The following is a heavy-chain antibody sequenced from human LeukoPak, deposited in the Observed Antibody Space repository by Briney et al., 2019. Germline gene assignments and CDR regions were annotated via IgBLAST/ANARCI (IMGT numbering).Heavy chain of an antibody. CDR2: INLNSGGT. CDR1: GYTFTGYY. V-gene: IGHV1-2*02. Sequence: GASVKVSCKASGYTFTGYYMHWVRQAPGQGLKWMGWINLNSGGTNYAQKFKGRVNITRATSISTAYMEMSRLRSDDTAVYYCARDLYDSSGRLFDYWGQGTLVTVSS. D-gene: IGHD3-22*01. J-gene: IGHJ4*02. CDR3: ARDLYDSSGRLFDY.